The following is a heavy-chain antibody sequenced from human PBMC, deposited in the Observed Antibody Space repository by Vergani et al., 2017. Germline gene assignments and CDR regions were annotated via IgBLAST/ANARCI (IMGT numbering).Heavy chain of an antibody. CDR3: GAFRLMATIDPFDY. CDR2: ISYDGSNK. Sequence: VQLLESGGGLVQPGGSLRLSCAASGFTFSSYGMHWVRQAPGKGLEWVAVISYDGSNKYYADSVKGRFTISRDNSKNTLYLQMNSLRAEDTAVYYCGAFRLMATIDPFDYWGQGTLVTVSS. J-gene: IGHJ4*02. CDR1: GFTFSSYG. D-gene: IGHD5-24*01. V-gene: IGHV3-30*03.